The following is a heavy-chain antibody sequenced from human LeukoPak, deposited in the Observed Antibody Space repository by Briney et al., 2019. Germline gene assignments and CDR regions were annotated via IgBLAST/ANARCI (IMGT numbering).Heavy chain of an antibody. V-gene: IGHV3-21*01. J-gene: IGHJ4*02. CDR1: GFTFSNYN. Sequence: GGSLRLSCAASGFTFSNYNMNWVRQAPGKGLEWVSSISSSSSYIYYADSVKGRFTISRDNAKNSLYLQMNGLRAEDTAVYYCANWELHLPSDYWGQGTLVTVSS. CDR2: ISSSSSYI. D-gene: IGHD1-26*01. CDR3: ANWELHLPSDY.